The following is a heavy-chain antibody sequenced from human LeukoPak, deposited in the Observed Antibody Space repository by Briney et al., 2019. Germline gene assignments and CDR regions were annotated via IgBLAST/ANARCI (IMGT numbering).Heavy chain of an antibody. Sequence: ASVKVSCKASGYTFTGYYMHWVRQAPGQGLEWMGWINPNSGGTNYAQKFRGRVTMTRDTSISTAYMELSRLRSDDTAVYYCARDPLLWFGPPFDHWGQGTLVTVSS. CDR2: INPNSGGT. V-gene: IGHV1-2*02. CDR3: ARDPLLWFGPPFDH. CDR1: GYTFTGYY. D-gene: IGHD3-10*01. J-gene: IGHJ4*02.